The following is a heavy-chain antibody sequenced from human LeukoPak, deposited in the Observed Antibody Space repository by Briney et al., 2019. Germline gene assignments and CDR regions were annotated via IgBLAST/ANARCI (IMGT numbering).Heavy chain of an antibody. V-gene: IGHV1-18*01. CDR1: GYTFTSYG. CDR2: ISAYNGNT. Sequence: GASVKVSCKASGYTFTSYGIRWVRQAPGQGLEWMGWISAYNGNTNYAQKLQGRVTMTTDTSTSTAYMELRSLRSDDTAVYYCARGQYCSSTSCYLLNAEYFQHWGQGTLVTVSS. J-gene: IGHJ1*01. CDR3: ARGQYCSSTSCYLLNAEYFQH. D-gene: IGHD2-2*01.